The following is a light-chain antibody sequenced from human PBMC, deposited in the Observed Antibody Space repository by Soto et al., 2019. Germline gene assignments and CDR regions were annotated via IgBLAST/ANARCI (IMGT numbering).Light chain of an antibody. CDR3: QQYNTYQGT. Sequence: DIQMTQSPSTLSASVGDRVTITCRASQNIDKWLAWYQQKPQKAPKLLIFDASTLESGVQSRFSGSGSGTEFTLTISSLQPDDFASYYCQQYNTYQGTFGPGTKVEIK. V-gene: IGKV1-5*01. J-gene: IGKJ1*01. CDR2: DAS. CDR1: QNIDKW.